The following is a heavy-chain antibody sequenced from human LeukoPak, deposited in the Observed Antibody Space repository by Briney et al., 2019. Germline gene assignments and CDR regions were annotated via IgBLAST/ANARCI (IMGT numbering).Heavy chain of an antibody. CDR3: AKDLIAAANRWADFDY. V-gene: IGHV3-23*01. CDR1: GFTFSVYA. Sequence: QPGGSLRLSCAASGFTFSVYAMSWVRQAPGKGLEWVSAISGSGGSTYYADSVKGRFTISRDNSKNTLYLQMNSLRAEDTAVYYCAKDLIAAANRWADFDYWGQGTLVTVSS. CDR2: ISGSGGST. D-gene: IGHD6-13*01. J-gene: IGHJ4*02.